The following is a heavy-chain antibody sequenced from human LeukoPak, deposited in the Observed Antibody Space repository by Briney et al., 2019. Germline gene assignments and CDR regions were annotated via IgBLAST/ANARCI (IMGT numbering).Heavy chain of an antibody. CDR2: IYYSGST. Sequence: PGGSLRLSCATSGFSFSSYAMSWVRQPPGKGLEWIGSIYYSGSTYYNPSLKSRVTISVDTSKNQFSLRLSSVTATDTAMYYCARHGWDYPSGTYYTFDPWGQGTLVTVSS. J-gene: IGHJ5*02. V-gene: IGHV4-39*01. CDR3: ARHGWDYPSGTYYTFDP. D-gene: IGHD3-10*01. CDR1: GFSFSSYA.